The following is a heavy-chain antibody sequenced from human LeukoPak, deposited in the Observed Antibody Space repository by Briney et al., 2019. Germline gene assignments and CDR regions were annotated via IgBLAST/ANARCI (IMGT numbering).Heavy chain of an antibody. J-gene: IGHJ4*02. CDR3: FYYYDSSGYYPGYFDY. Sequence: SETLSLTCTVSGGSISSSSYYWGWIRQPPGKGLEWIGSIYYSGSTYYNPSLKSRVTISVDTSKNQFSLKLGSVTAADTAVYYPFYYYDSSGYYPGYFDYWGQGTLVTVSS. CDR1: GGSISSSSYY. CDR2: IYYSGST. V-gene: IGHV4-39*01. D-gene: IGHD3-22*01.